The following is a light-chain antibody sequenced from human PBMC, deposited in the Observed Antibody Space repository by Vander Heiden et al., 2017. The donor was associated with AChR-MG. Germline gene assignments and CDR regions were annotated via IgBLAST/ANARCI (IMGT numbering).Light chain of an antibody. CDR2: NND. CDR3: AAWDDSLKV. Sequence: QSVLTQPPSASGTPGPRVTISCSGSSSNIGSNTVNWYQQLPGSAPRLLIYNNDQRPSGVPDRFSGSKSGTSASLAISGLQSEDEADYYCAAWDDSLKVFGGGTKLTVL. J-gene: IGLJ3*02. CDR1: SSNIGSNT. V-gene: IGLV1-44*01.